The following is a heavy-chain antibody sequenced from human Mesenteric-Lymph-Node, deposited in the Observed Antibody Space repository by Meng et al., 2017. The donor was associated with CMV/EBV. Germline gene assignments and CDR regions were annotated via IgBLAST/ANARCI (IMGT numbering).Heavy chain of an antibody. Sequence: GESLKISCAASGIPLSSYAMHWVRQAPGKGLEWVAYIRYDGANKYYEDSVKGRFTISRDNSKNTLYLQMNSLRAEDTAVYYCARISIFGVVTTSYFYYYGMDVWGQGTTVTVSS. V-gene: IGHV3-30*02. J-gene: IGHJ6*02. CDR3: ARISIFGVVTTSYFYYYGMDV. CDR1: GIPLSSYA. CDR2: IRYDGANK. D-gene: IGHD3-3*01.